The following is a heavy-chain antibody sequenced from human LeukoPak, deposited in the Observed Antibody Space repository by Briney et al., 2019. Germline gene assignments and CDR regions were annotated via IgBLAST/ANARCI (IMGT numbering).Heavy chain of an antibody. CDR2: IYYSGST. CDR1: GGSISSYY. V-gene: IGHV4-59*01. D-gene: IGHD3-16*01. CDR3: ARVGDYVWGTQYYFDY. Sequence: SETLSLTCTVSGGSISSYYWSWIRQPPGKGLEWIGYIYYSGSTNYNPSIKGRVTTSVDTPKNQFSLKLSSVTAADTAVYYCARVGDYVWGTQYYFDYWGQGTLVTVSS. J-gene: IGHJ4*02.